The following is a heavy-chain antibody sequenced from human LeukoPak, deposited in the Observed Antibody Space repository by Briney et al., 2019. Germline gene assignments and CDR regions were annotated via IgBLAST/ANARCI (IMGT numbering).Heavy chain of an antibody. CDR2: ISAYNGNT. D-gene: IGHD3-10*01. CDR1: DPTVTTYG. CDR3: ARDGHPYYYGSGSYYSLHY. J-gene: IGHJ4*02. Sequence: GASVSVSYTPSDPTVTTYGIRWVGQAPGQGLEWMGWISAYNGNTNYAQKLQGRVTMTTDTSTSTAYMELRSLRSDDTAVYYCARDGHPYYYGSGSYYSLHYWGQGTLVTVSS. V-gene: IGHV1-18*01.